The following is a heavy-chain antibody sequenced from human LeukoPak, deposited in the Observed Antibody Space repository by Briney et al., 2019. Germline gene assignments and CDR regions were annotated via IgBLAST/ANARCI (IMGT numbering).Heavy chain of an antibody. CDR2: LSSSGGGT. CDR1: GFAFSSYA. CDR3: AKDLLELRFIDY. V-gene: IGHV3-23*01. Sequence: GSLRLSSAASGFAFSSYAMSWIRPAPGKGLEWVSALSSSGGGTYYAAYVKGRFTISRANSKNTLYLQMHSLRAEDTAVYYCAKDLLELRFIDYWGQGTLVTVSA. D-gene: IGHD1-7*01. J-gene: IGHJ4*02.